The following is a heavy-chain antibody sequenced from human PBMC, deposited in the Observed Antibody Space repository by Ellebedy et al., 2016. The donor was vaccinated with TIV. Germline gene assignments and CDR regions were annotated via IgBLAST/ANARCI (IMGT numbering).Heavy chain of an antibody. CDR1: GYSFSKYG. CDR2: ISHYNNDT. J-gene: IGHJ4*02. D-gene: IGHD3-10*01. V-gene: IGHV1-18*04. CDR3: ARDVAYASGSYCPDF. Sequence: ASVKVSXXVFGYSFSKYGITWVRQAPGQGPEWMGWISHYNNDTRYGRSLQGRVTMTADKPTSTVYMELRSLRSDDAAVYYCARDVAYASGSYCPDFWGPGTLVTVSS.